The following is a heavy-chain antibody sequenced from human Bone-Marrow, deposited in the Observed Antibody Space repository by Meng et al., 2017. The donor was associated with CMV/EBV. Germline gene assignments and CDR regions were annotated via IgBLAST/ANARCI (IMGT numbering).Heavy chain of an antibody. V-gene: IGHV3-21*01. Sequence: GESLKISCAASGFIFSSFNMNWVRQAPGKGLEWDSSISARSSYIYYADSVKGRVTISRDNPKDCLYLQMNSLRVEDTATYFCARGDTVVFTKGLSAIDYWGQGTLVTVSS. J-gene: IGHJ4*02. D-gene: IGHD5-18*01. CDR2: ISARSSYI. CDR3: ARGDTVVFTKGLSAIDY. CDR1: GFIFSSFN.